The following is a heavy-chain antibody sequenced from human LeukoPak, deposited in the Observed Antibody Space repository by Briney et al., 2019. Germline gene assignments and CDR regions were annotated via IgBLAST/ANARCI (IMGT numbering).Heavy chain of an antibody. CDR3: ANYHDYSNFQGAYYLDY. CDR2: IYYSGST. J-gene: IGHJ4*02. D-gene: IGHD4-11*01. V-gene: IGHV4-59*08. Sequence: PSETLSVTCTVSGGSISGYYWSWIRQPPGKGLEWIGNIYYSGSTNYNPSLKSRVTISVDTSKNQFSLKLSSVTAADTAVYYCANYHDYSNFQGAYYLDYWGQGTLVTVSS. CDR1: GGSISGYY.